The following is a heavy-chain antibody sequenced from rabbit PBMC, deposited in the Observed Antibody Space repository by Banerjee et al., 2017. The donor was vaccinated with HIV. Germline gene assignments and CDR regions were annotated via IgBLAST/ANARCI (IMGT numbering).Heavy chain of an antibody. J-gene: IGHJ4*01. CDR3: ARDPVTGVNGDL. Sequence: QEHLEESGGGLVKPGASLTLTCTASGFDFSSRYWIWWVRQAPGKGLEWIACIDSGSSGSTYYASWAKGRFTISKTSSTTVTLQMTSLTAADTATYFCARDPVTGVNGDLWGPGTLVTVS. D-gene: IGHD4-1*01. V-gene: IGHV1S45*01. CDR2: IDSGSSGST. CDR1: GFDFSSRYW.